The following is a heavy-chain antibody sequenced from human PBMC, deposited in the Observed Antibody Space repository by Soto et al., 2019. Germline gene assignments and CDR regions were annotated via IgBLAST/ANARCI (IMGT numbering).Heavy chain of an antibody. CDR1: GYTFTSYG. V-gene: IGHV1-18*01. J-gene: IGHJ4*02. CDR2: ISAYNGNT. D-gene: IGHD3-9*01. CDR3: ARDPPFYDILTGYPPDFDY. Sequence: AAVNVSCKASGYTFTSYGISWVRQAPGQGLEWMGWISAYNGNTNYAQKLQGRVTMTTDTSTSTAYMELRSLRSDDTAVYYCARDPPFYDILTGYPPDFDYWGQGTLVTVSS.